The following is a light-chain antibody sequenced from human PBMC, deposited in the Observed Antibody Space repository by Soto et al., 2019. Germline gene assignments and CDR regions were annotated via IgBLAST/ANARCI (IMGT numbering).Light chain of an antibody. V-gene: IGLV4-69*01. CDR1: SGHSNYA. J-gene: IGLJ2*01. CDR3: QTWGTGILI. CDR2: LNRDGSH. Sequence: QPVLTQSPSASASLGASVKITCTLSSGHSNYAIAWHQQQPEKGPRYLMKLNRDGSHSKGDGIPNRFSGSSTGAERYLTISSLQSEDEADYYCQTWGTGILIFGGGTKLTVL.